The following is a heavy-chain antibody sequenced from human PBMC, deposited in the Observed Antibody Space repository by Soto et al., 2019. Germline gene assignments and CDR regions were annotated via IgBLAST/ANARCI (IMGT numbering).Heavy chain of an antibody. V-gene: IGHV4-34*01. CDR3: ARAVITMVRGVTYSYYDGMDV. CDR2: INDSGST. Sequence: QVQLQQWGAGLLKPSETLSLTCAVYGGSFSGYYWSWIHQPPGKGLEWIGEINDSGSTNYNPSLKGRVTIAVDTSKTQFSLKLSSVTAADTAVYYCARAVITMVRGVTYSYYDGMDVWGKGTTVTVSS. D-gene: IGHD3-10*01. J-gene: IGHJ6*04. CDR1: GGSFSGYY.